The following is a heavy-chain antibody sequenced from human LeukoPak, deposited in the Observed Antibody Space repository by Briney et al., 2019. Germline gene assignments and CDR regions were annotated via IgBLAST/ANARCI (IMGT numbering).Heavy chain of an antibody. V-gene: IGHV4-39*01. Sequence: SETLSLTCTVSGGSISSSSYYWGWIRQPPGKGLERIGSIYYSGSTYYNPSFKSRVTISVDTSKNQFSLKLSSVTAADTAVYYCARHGAAALSYNWFDPWGQGTLVTVSS. CDR1: GGSISSSSYY. CDR2: IYYSGST. D-gene: IGHD6-13*01. J-gene: IGHJ5*02. CDR3: ARHGAAALSYNWFDP.